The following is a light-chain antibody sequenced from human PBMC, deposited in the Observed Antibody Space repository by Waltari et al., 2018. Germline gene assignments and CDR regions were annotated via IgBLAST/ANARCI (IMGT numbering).Light chain of an antibody. V-gene: IGKV1-5*03. J-gene: IGKJ2*01. CDR2: KAS. CDR3: QQYNSYSVYT. Sequence: DIQMTHSPSTLSASVGDRVTITCRPSQSISSWLAWYQQKPGKAPKLLIYKASSLESGVPSRFSGSGSGTEFTLTSSSLQPDDFATYYCQQYNSYSVYTFGQGTKLEI. CDR1: QSISSW.